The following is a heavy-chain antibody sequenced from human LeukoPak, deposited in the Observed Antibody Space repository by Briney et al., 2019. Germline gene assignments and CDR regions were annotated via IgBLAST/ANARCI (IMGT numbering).Heavy chain of an antibody. V-gene: IGHV3-30-3*01. Sequence: PGRSLRLSCAASGFTFSSYAMHWVRQAPGKGLEWVAVISYDGSNKYYADSVKGRFTISRDNSKNTLYLQMNSLRAEDTAVYYCARGDYGVPETGMDVWGQGTTVTVSS. CDR2: ISYDGSNK. CDR1: GFTFSSYA. D-gene: IGHD4-17*01. J-gene: IGHJ6*02. CDR3: ARGDYGVPETGMDV.